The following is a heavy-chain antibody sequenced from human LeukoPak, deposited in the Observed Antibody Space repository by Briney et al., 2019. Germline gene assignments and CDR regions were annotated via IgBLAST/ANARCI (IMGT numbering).Heavy chain of an antibody. Sequence: ASMKVSCKASGYTFTGYYMHWVRQAPGQGLEWMGRINPNSGGTNYAQKFQGRVTMTRDTSISTAYMELSSPRSDDTAMYYCASRSTVTSWGQGTLVTVSS. V-gene: IGHV1-2*06. CDR3: ASRSTVTS. D-gene: IGHD4-17*01. CDR1: GYTFTGYY. J-gene: IGHJ4*02. CDR2: INPNSGGT.